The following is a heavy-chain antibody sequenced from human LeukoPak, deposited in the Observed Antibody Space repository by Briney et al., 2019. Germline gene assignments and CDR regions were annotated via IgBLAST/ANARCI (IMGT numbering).Heavy chain of an antibody. J-gene: IGHJ4*02. CDR3: ARGPRKIAAVASSHLDY. D-gene: IGHD6-13*01. CDR1: GFTFSSYS. Sequence: PGGSLRLSCAASGFTFSSYSMNWVRQAPGKGLEWVSSISSSSSYIYYADSVKGRFTISRDNAKNSLNLQMNSLRAEDTAVYYCARGPRKIAAVASSHLDYWGQGTLVTVSS. V-gene: IGHV3-21*01. CDR2: ISSSSSYI.